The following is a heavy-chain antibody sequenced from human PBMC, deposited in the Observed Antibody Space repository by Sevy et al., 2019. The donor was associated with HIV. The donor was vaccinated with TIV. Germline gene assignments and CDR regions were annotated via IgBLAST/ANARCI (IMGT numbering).Heavy chain of an antibody. V-gene: IGHV4-31*03. J-gene: IGHJ4*02. CDR3: ARVIFPSGGIDY. Sequence: SETLSLTCTVSGGSISSGGYYWSWIRQHPGKGLEWIGYIYYSGSTYYHPSLKSRVTISVDTSKNQFSLKLSSVTAADTAVYYCARVIFPSGGIDYWGQGTLVTVSS. D-gene: IGHD2-8*02. CDR1: GGSISSGGYY. CDR2: IYYSGST.